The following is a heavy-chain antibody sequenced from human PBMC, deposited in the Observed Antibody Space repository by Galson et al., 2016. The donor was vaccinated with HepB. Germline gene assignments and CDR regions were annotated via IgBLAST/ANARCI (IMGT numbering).Heavy chain of an antibody. J-gene: IGHJ4*02. CDR1: GYTFTTYN. CDR3: TRGDGFWAGWTY. Sequence: CKASGYTFTTYNIHWVRLTPGQGLEWMGIINPSGGSPNYAQKFQGRVTLTSDTSTSTVYMQLGSLRSDDTAVYYCTRGDGFWAGWTYWGQGTLVTVSS. CDR2: INPSGGSP. V-gene: IGHV1-46*03. D-gene: IGHD3/OR15-3a*01.